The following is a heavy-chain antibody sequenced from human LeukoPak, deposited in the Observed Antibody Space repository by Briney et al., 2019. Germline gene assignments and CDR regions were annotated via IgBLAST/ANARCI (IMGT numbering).Heavy chain of an antibody. CDR3: ARDAMYYYDSSGYRRQGDY. CDR1: GYTFTSYG. V-gene: IGHV1-18*01. J-gene: IGHJ4*02. CDR2: ICAINGNT. D-gene: IGHD3-22*01. Sequence: ASVKVSCKASGYTFTSYGISWVRQAPGQGREWMGWICAINGNTNYAQKLQGRVTMTTDTSTSTAYMELRSLMSDDTAMYYCARDAMYYYDSSGYRRQGDYWGQGTLVTVSS.